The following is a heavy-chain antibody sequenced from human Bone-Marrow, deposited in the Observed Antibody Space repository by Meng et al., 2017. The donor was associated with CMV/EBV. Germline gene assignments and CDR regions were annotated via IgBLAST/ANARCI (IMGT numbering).Heavy chain of an antibody. CDR3: ARESPYCSSTSCSNFDY. CDR1: GYTFTGYY. V-gene: IGHV1-2*02. J-gene: IGHJ4*02. CDR2: INPNSGGT. Sequence: ASVKVSCKASGYTFTGYYMHWVRQAPGQGLEWMGWINPNSGGTNYAQKFQGRVTMTRDTSISTAYMELSRLRSDDTAVYYCARESPYCSSTSCSNFDYWGQGTLVTVSS. D-gene: IGHD2-2*01.